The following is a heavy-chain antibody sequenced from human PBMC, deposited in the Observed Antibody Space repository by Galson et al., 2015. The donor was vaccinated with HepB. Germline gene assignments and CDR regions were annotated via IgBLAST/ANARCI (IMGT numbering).Heavy chain of an antibody. J-gene: IGHJ5*02. V-gene: IGHV4-59*01. Sequence: QVQLQQSGPGLVKPSETLSLSCFVSGGSMRTYYWSWVRQSPGMRLEWIGYSYHSGDSNYNPSLRRRVTMLIDTSRNEFSLKLSTVTAADTAMYYCVGGREFYDVAWGQGTLVTVSS. D-gene: IGHD3-16*01. CDR3: VGGREFYDVA. CDR1: GGSMRTYY. CDR2: SYHSGDS.